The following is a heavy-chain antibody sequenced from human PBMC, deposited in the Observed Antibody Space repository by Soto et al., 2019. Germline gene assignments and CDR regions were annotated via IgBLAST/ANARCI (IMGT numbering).Heavy chain of an antibody. J-gene: IGHJ3*02. D-gene: IGHD6-19*01. V-gene: IGHV4-34*01. CDR3: ARAYSSGWYHPYAFDI. Sequence: PSETRSLTCPVYGGSFSCYCWSGSRQPPGKGLEWIGEINHSGSTNYNPSLKCRVTISVDTSKNQFSLKLSSVTAADTAVYYCARAYSSGWYHPYAFDIWGQGTMVTVSS. CDR1: GGSFSCYC. CDR2: INHSGST.